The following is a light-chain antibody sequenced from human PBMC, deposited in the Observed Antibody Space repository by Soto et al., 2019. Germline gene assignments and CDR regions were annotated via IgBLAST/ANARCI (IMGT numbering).Light chain of an antibody. CDR3: QQYYSTPPT. V-gene: IGKV4-1*01. CDR2: WAF. Sequence: DIVMTQSPDSLAVSLGERATINCKSSQSVLYSSNNKNYLAWYQQKPGQPPKLLIYWAFTRESGVPDRFSGSASGTDFTLTISSLQAEDVAVYFCQQYYSTPPTFGQGTKLEIK. CDR1: QSVLYSSNNKNY. J-gene: IGKJ2*01.